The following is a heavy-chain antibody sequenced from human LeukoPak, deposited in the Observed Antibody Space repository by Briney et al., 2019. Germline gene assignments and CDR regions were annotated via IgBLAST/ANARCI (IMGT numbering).Heavy chain of an antibody. CDR1: GYTFTGYY. CDR3: ARHRVDRGVYYFDY. V-gene: IGHV1-2*02. Sequence: GASVKVSCKASGYTFTGYYMHWVRQAPGQGLEWMGWINPNSGGTNYAQKFQGRVTMTRDTSISTAYMELSRLRSDDTAVYYCARHRVDRGVYYFDYWGQGTLVTVSS. J-gene: IGHJ4*02. CDR2: INPNSGGT. D-gene: IGHD3-10*01.